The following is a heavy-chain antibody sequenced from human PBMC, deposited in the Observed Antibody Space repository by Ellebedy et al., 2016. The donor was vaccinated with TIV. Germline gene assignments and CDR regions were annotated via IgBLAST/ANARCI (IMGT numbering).Heavy chain of an antibody. CDR3: VRGNGYGDGAS. J-gene: IGHJ5*02. CDR1: GFTFSDYY. D-gene: IGHD4/OR15-4a*01. V-gene: IGHV3-11*01. CDR2: ISLSGHTI. Sequence: GGSLRLSCAASGFTFSDYYMTWIRQSPGKGLEWISYISLSGHTIYYGDSVEGRFTISRDNAKNSLFLQMNSLRAEDMAVYYCVRGNGYGDGASWGQGTLVTVSS.